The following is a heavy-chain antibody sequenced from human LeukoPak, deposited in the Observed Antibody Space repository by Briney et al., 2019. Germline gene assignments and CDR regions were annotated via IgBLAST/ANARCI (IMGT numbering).Heavy chain of an antibody. V-gene: IGHV3-33*01. J-gene: IGHJ3*02. CDR2: IWYDGSKK. CDR1: GFTFSSYG. D-gene: IGHD1-26*01. CDR3: ARYEGARSVFDI. Sequence: GGSLRLSCAASGFTFSSYGMHWVRQAPAKGLEWVAVIWYDGSKKNYADSVKGRFTISRDNSKNTLSLQMNSLRAEDTAVYYCARYEGARSVFDIWGQGTMVTASS.